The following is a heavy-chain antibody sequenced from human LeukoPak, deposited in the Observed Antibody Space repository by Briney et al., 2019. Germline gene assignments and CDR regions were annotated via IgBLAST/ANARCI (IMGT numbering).Heavy chain of an antibody. V-gene: IGHV4-59*01. CDR3: ARFGYCSSTSCPLDAFDI. J-gene: IGHJ3*02. CDR2: IYYSGST. D-gene: IGHD2-2*03. Sequence: PSETLSLTCTVSGGSISSYYWSWIRQPPGKGLEWIGYIYYSGSTNYYPSLKSRVTISVDTSKNQFSLKLSSVTAADTAAYYCARFGYCSSTSCPLDAFDIWGQGTMVTVSS. CDR1: GGSISSYY.